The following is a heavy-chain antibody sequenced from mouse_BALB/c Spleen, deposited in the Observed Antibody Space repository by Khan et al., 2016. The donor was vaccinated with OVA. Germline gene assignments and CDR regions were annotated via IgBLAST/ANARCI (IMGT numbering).Heavy chain of an antibody. J-gene: IGHJ3*01. D-gene: IGHD2-4*01. V-gene: IGHV2-9*02. Sequence: VQLQESGPGLVAPSQSLSITCTVSGFSLSNYGVHWVRQPPGKGLEWLGVIWTGGITNYNSALMSGLSISKDKSKSQVFLKMNRLQTDDTAIYYCARSYDYDVGGFAYWGQGTLVTVSA. CDR2: IWTGGIT. CDR1: GFSLSNYG. CDR3: ARSYDYDVGGFAY.